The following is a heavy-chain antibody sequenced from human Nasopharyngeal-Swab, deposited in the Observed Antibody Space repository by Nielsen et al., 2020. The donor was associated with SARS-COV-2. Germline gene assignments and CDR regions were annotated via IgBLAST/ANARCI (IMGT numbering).Heavy chain of an antibody. V-gene: IGHV3-53*01. CDR1: GFTVSSSY. CDR2: MFSGGSA. Sequence: GESLKISCAASGFTVSSSYMSWVRQAPGKGLEWISFMFSGGSAYYAGSVEGRFTVSRDESRNTLYLQMNNLRAEDTAVYYCTRRNGCWGQGTLVTVSS. J-gene: IGHJ4*02. CDR3: TRRNGC. D-gene: IGHD5-24*01.